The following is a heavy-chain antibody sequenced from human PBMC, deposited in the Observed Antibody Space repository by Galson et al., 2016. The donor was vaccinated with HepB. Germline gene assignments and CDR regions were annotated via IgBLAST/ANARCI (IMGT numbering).Heavy chain of an antibody. CDR2: ISWNSGNT. CDR1: GFTFGDYA. Sequence: SLRLSCAASGFTFGDYAMHWVRQAPGKGLEWVSGISWNSGNTGYVDSVKGRFTISRDNPKNSLYLQINSLRAEDTALYYCAKAAQYCSSSSCRNWFDPWGQGTLVTVSS. J-gene: IGHJ5*02. V-gene: IGHV3-9*01. D-gene: IGHD2-2*01. CDR3: AKAAQYCSSSSCRNWFDP.